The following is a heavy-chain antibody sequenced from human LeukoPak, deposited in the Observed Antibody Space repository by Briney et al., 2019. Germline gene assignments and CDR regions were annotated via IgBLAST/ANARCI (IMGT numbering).Heavy chain of an antibody. CDR2: IIQSGRI. CDR1: GGSFSDHY. Sequence: SETLSRTCAVYGGSFSDHYWIWIRQPPGKGLEYIGEIIQSGRINFNPSLKSRVTISPDAAKTQFSLRPSSVTASDTAVYYCARAISDFWSGYPSGGAFDLCGQGTMVTVSS. D-gene: IGHD3-3*01. V-gene: IGHV4-34*12. CDR3: ARAISDFWSGYPSGGAFDL. J-gene: IGHJ3*01.